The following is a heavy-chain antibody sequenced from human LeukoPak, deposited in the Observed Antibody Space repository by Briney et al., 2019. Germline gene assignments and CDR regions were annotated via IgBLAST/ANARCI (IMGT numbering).Heavy chain of an antibody. CDR1: GYSIGSGYY. CDR3: ARVVRYCSGSSCYWFDY. V-gene: IGHV4-38-2*01. D-gene: IGHD2-15*01. Sequence: SETLSLTCAVSGYSIGSGYYWGWIRQPPGKGLEWIGSIYHSGSTYYNPSLKSRIIISVDTSKNQFSLKLSSVTAADTAVYYCARVVRYCSGSSCYWFDYWGQGTLVTVSS. J-gene: IGHJ4*02. CDR2: IYHSGST.